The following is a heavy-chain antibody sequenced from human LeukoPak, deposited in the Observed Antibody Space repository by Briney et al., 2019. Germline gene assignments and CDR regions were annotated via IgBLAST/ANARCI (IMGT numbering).Heavy chain of an antibody. J-gene: IGHJ5*02. Sequence: GGSLRLSCAASGFTFSSYGMHWVRQAPGKGLEWVAFIRYDGSNKYYADSVKGRFTISRDNSKSTLYLQMNSLRAEDTAVYYCAKEYSSSWSYRWFDPWGQGTLVTVSS. V-gene: IGHV3-30*02. CDR1: GFTFSSYG. CDR3: AKEYSSSWSYRWFDP. D-gene: IGHD6-13*01. CDR2: IRYDGSNK.